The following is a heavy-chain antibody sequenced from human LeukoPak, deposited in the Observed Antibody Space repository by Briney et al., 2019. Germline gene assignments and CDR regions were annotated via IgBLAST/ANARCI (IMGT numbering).Heavy chain of an antibody. Sequence: GGSLRLSCAASGFTFSNYGMSWVRQAPGKGLEWVSAITGSGSNTYYADSVKGRFTVSRDNSKNTLYLQMNSLRAEDTAVYYYAKDSALMGDWGSPAFDIWGQGTMVTVSS. D-gene: IGHD7-27*01. V-gene: IGHV3-23*01. J-gene: IGHJ3*02. CDR3: AKDSALMGDWGSPAFDI. CDR2: ITGSGSNT. CDR1: GFTFSNYG.